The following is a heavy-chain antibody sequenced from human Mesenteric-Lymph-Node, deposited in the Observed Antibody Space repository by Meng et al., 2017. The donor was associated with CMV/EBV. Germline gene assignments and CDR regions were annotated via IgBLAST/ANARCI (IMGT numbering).Heavy chain of an antibody. CDR3: VRHGSSGSDY. Sequence: SETLSLTCIVSGGSISTSNYYWGWFRQSPGKGLEWIGNIHYSGSTYYNPSLTSRVTVSLDTSKNQFSLWLSSVAAADTAVYYCVRHGSSGSDYWGQGTPVTVSS. V-gene: IGHV4-39*01. J-gene: IGHJ4*02. CDR1: GGSISTSNYY. D-gene: IGHD6-6*01. CDR2: IHYSGST.